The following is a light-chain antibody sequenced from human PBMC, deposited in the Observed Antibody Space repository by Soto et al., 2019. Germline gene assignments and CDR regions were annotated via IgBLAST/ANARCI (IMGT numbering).Light chain of an antibody. J-gene: IGKJ1*01. CDR3: QQSDNSPPT. CDR2: AAS. CDR1: HSIGTY. Sequence: DIQMTQSPSSLSASVGDAVTITCRAGHSIGTYLSWYQLKPGKPPSLMIYAASSMQTGVPARFSGRGSGTDFTLTITSLQPEDFATYSCQQSDNSPPTLGQGTRV. V-gene: IGKV1-39*01.